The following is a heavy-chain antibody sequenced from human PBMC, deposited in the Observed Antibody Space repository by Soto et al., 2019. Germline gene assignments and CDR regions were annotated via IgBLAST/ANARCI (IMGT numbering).Heavy chain of an antibody. CDR1: GGSISSCGYY. J-gene: IGHJ4*02. CDR3: ARKYQHDDHYFDY. D-gene: IGHD2-2*01. V-gene: IGHV4-31*03. Sequence: QVQLQESGPGLVKHSQTLSLTCTVSGGSISSCGYYWSWIRQHPGKGLEWIGYIYYSGSTYYNPSLNSRVTISVDTSKNQFSLKLSSVTAADTAVYYCARKYQHDDHYFDYWGQGTLVTVSS. CDR2: IYYSGST.